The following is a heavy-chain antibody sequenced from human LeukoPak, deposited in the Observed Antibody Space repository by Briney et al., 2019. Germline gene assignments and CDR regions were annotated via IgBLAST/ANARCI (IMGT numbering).Heavy chain of an antibody. Sequence: GESLKISCKGSGYSFTSYWIGWVRQMPGKGLEWMGIIYPGDSDTRYSPSFQGQVTISADKSISTAYLQWSSLKASDTAMYYCARHKDCSSTSCLIDYWGQGTLVTVSS. CDR2: IYPGDSDT. CDR3: ARHKDCSSTSCLIDY. V-gene: IGHV5-51*01. D-gene: IGHD2-2*01. CDR1: GYSFTSYW. J-gene: IGHJ4*02.